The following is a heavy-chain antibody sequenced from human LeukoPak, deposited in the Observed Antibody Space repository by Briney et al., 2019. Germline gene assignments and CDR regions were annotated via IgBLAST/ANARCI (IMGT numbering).Heavy chain of an antibody. J-gene: IGHJ4*02. CDR2: IIPIFSTA. Sequence: SVKVSCKASGGTFSSYAISWVRQAPGQGLEWMGGIIPIFSTANYAQKFQGRVTITTDESTSTAYMELSSLRSEDTAVYYCARGARIPAAEGFDYWGQGTLVTVSS. V-gene: IGHV1-69*05. CDR3: ARGARIPAAEGFDY. D-gene: IGHD2-2*01. CDR1: GGTFSSYA.